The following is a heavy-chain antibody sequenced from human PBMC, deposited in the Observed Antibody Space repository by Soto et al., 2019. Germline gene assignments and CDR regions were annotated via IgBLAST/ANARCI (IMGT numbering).Heavy chain of an antibody. V-gene: IGHV3-15*07. Sequence: GGSLRLSYAASGFPFRNAWVNWVRQAPGKGLEWVGRIKSKTDGGTTDYAAPVKGRFTISRDDSKNTLYLQMNSLKTEDTAVYYCTTDYYYDSSGYYARLGQTDFDYWGQGT. J-gene: IGHJ4*02. CDR1: GFPFRNAW. D-gene: IGHD3-22*01. CDR2: IKSKTDGGTT. CDR3: TTDYYYDSSGYYARLGQTDFDY.